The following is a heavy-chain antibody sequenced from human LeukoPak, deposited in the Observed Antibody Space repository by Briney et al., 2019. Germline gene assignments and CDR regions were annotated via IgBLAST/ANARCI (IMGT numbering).Heavy chain of an antibody. D-gene: IGHD5-12*01. J-gene: IGHJ6*03. CDR1: GGSISSYY. Sequence: SETLSLTCTVSGGSISSYYWSWIRQPPGKGLEWIGYIYYSGSTNYNPSLKSRVTISVDTSKNQFSLKLSSVTAADTAVYYCARESGYSGYDLEYYYYYYMDVWGKGTTVTISS. CDR3: ARESGYSGYDLEYYYYYYMDV. CDR2: IYYSGST. V-gene: IGHV4-59*01.